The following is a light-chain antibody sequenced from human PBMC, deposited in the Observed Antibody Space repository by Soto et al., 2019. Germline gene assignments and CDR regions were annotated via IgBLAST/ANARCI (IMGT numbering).Light chain of an antibody. V-gene: IGLV2-23*01. CDR1: SSDVGSYNL. CDR2: EGS. J-gene: IGLJ2*01. CDR3: CSYAGSSTAVV. Sequence: QSALTQPASVSGSPGQSITISCTGTSSDVGSYNLVSWYQQHPDKAPKLMIYEGSKRPSGVSNRFSGSKSGNTASLTISGLQAEDEADYYCCSYAGSSTAVVFGGGTKVTVL.